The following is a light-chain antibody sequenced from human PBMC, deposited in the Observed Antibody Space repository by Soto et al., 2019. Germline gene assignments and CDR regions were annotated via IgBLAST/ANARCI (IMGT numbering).Light chain of an antibody. CDR3: QQYDDWPIT. J-gene: IGKJ5*01. CDR2: DSS. Sequence: EIVMTQSPATLSVSPGETATLSCRASQSVSCYLAWYQEKPGRAPRLLIHDSSTRAAGIPARISGSGSGTDFTLTISSLQSEDLAIYYCQQYDDWPITFGQGTRLEIK. CDR1: QSVSCY. V-gene: IGKV3-15*01.